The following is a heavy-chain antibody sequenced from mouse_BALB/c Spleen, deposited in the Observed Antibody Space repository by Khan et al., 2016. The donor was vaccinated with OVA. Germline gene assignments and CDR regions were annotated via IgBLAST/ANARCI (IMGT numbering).Heavy chain of an antibody. Sequence: QVQLKQSGPGLVQPSQSLSITCTVSGFSLNNYSVHWVRQSPGKGLEWLGVIWSAGSTDYNEAFISGLTISKDNSRCQGFYKMHSLPSNDTAIYYFARRGYDYGRGALFAYWGQGTLVTVSA. CDR3: ARRGYDYGRGALFAY. CDR1: GFSLNNYS. J-gene: IGHJ3*01. V-gene: IGHV2-2*03. CDR2: IWSAGST. D-gene: IGHD2-4*01.